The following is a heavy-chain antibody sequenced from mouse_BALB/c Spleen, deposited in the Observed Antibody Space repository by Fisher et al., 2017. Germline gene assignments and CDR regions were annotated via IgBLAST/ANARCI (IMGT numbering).Heavy chain of an antibody. D-gene: IGHD1-1*01. V-gene: IGHV1-69*02. Sequence: KFKGKATLTVDKSSSTAYMQLSSLTSEDSAVYYCARDSSHYYAMDYWGQGTSVTVSS. CDR3: ARDSSHYYAMDY. J-gene: IGHJ4*01.